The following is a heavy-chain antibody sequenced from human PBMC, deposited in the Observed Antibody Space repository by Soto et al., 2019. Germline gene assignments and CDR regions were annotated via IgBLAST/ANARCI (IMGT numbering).Heavy chain of an antibody. CDR1: GYSLTSYY. D-gene: IGHD3-10*02. Sequence: GASVKVSCKASGYSLTSYYMHWVRQAPGQGLEWMGITNPSDGSTNYAQKFQGRVTMTSDTSTSTVYMEMSSLTSEDTAVYYCARSYVTSRPIDPWGRGTLVTVSS. V-gene: IGHV1-46*01. J-gene: IGHJ5*02. CDR3: ARSYVTSRPIDP. CDR2: TNPSDGST.